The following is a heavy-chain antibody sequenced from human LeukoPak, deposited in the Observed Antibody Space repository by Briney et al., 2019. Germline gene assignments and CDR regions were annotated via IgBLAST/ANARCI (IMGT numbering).Heavy chain of an antibody. Sequence: GGSLRLSCAASEFTVGSYSMNWVRQAPGKGLEWVSGISPSGDITYYADSVKGRFTISRDNSKNTLHLEVISLTAEDTAVYYCAKDDAWIRFGEWSQGTLVTVSS. CDR3: AKDDAWIRFGE. CDR1: EFTVGSYS. V-gene: IGHV3-23*01. CDR2: ISPSGDIT. J-gene: IGHJ4*02. D-gene: IGHD3-10*01.